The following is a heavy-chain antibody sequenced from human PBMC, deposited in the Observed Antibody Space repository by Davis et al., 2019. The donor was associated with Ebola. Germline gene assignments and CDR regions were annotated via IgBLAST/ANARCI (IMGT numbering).Heavy chain of an antibody. Sequence: GESLKISCAASGFTFSSYGMHWVRQAPGKGLEWVAVIWYDGSNKYYADSVKGRFTISRDNYKNTLYLQMNSLRAEDAAVYYCARDGQYSSSSPDVWGQGTTVTVSS. V-gene: IGHV3-33*01. CDR2: IWYDGSNK. CDR3: ARDGQYSSSSPDV. D-gene: IGHD6-13*01. CDR1: GFTFSSYG. J-gene: IGHJ6*02.